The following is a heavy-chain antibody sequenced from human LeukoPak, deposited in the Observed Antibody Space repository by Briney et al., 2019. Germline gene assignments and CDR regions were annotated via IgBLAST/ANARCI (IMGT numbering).Heavy chain of an antibody. CDR1: GYTFTSYG. D-gene: IGHD6-19*01. V-gene: IGHV1-69*05. CDR3: ARAQWLGDYYYYMDV. J-gene: IGHJ6*03. Sequence: ASVKVSCKASGYTFTSYGISWVRQAPGQGLEWMGGIIPIFGTANYAQKFQGRVTITTDESTSTAYMELSSLRSEDTAVYYCARAQWLGDYYYYMDVWGKGTTVTVSS. CDR2: IIPIFGTA.